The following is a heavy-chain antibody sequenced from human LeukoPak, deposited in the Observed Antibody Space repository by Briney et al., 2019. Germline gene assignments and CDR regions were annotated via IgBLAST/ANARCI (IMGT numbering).Heavy chain of an antibody. CDR1: GFTFSSYW. J-gene: IGHJ4*02. Sequence: GGSLRLSCAASGFTFSSYWMSWVRQAPGKGLEWVANIKQDGSEKYYVDSEKGRFTISRDNAKNSLYLQMNSLRAEDTAVYYCAREVITFGGVIDYWGQGTLVTVSS. D-gene: IGHD3-16*02. CDR2: IKQDGSEK. CDR3: AREVITFGGVIDY. V-gene: IGHV3-7*01.